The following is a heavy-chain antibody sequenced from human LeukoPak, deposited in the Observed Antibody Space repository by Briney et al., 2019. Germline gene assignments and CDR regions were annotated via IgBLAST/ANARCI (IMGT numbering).Heavy chain of an antibody. V-gene: IGHV1-46*01. D-gene: IGHD2-15*01. J-gene: IGHJ4*02. CDR1: GYTFTSYY. Sequence: ASVKVSCKASGYTFTSYYMHWVRQAPGQGLEWMGIINPSGGSTSYAQKFQGRVTITADKSTSTAYMELSSLRSEDTAVYYCAFRFGYSVSYWGQGTLVTVSS. CDR3: AFRFGYSVSY. CDR2: INPSGGST.